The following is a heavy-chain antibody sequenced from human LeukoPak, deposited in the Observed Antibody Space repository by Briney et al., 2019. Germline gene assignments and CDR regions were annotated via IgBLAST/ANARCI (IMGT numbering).Heavy chain of an antibody. V-gene: IGHV3-9*01. Sequence: PGGSLRLSCAASGFTFDDYAMHWVRQAPGKGLEWVSGISWNSGSIGYADSTKGRFTISRDNAKNSLYLQMNSLRAEDTALYYCAKDLSVWWELRVDAFDIWGQGTMVTVSS. CDR3: AKDLSVWWELRVDAFDI. CDR2: ISWNSGSI. D-gene: IGHD1-26*01. CDR1: GFTFDDYA. J-gene: IGHJ3*02.